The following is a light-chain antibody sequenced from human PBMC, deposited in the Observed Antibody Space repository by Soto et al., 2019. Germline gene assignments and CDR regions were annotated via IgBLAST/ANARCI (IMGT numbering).Light chain of an antibody. Sequence: DIQMTQSPSSLSASVGDRVTITFQASQDIKNYLNWYQQKPGKAPKLLIYEASNLETGVPSRFRGSGSGRSFTATISSLQPEEIATYYCQQCDDFITFGGGTRIEIK. CDR2: EAS. CDR3: QQCDDFIT. V-gene: IGKV1-33*01. CDR1: QDIKNY. J-gene: IGKJ4*01.